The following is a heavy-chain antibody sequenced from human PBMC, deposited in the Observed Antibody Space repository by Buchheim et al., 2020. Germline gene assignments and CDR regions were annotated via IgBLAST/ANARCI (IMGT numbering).Heavy chain of an antibody. CDR3: ARDIVVVPAAHPPGRPLYYMDV. CDR1: GGSISNSDSYY. J-gene: IGHJ6*03. D-gene: IGHD2-2*01. CDR2: IYHGGST. Sequence: QQQLQESGPGLVKPSETLSLTCTVSGGSISNSDSYYWGWIRQPPGKGLEWIGSIYHGGSTYYNPSLKSRVTISVDTSKNQFSLKLSSVTAADTAVYYCARDIVVVPAAHPPGRPLYYMDVWGKGTT. V-gene: IGHV4-39*07.